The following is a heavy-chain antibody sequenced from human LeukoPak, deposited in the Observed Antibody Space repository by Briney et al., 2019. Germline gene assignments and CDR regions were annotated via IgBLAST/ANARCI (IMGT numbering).Heavy chain of an antibody. CDR3: AKDPLYYDFWSGQRDYYYYMDV. CDR1: GFTFSSYG. CDR2: IRYDGSNK. V-gene: IGHV3-30*02. J-gene: IGHJ6*03. D-gene: IGHD3-3*01. Sequence: GGSLRLSCAASGFTFSSYGMHWVRQAPGKGLEWVAFIRYDGSNKYYADSVKGRFTISRDNSKNTLYLQMNSLRAEDTAVYYCAKDPLYYDFWSGQRDYYYYMDVWGKGTTVTVSS.